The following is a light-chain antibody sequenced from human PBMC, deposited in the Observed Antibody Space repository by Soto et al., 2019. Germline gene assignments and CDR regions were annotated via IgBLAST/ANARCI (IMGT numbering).Light chain of an antibody. CDR1: NSDVGNYPL. CDR3: CSYAGFAV. Sequence: QSALTQPASVSGSPGQSITISCSATNSDVGNYPLVSWYRQHPGKAPKLIIYEDNKRPSGVSLRFSGSKSGNTASLTISGLQAEDEAEYYCCSYAGFAVFGGGTKVTVL. J-gene: IGLJ2*01. CDR2: EDN. V-gene: IGLV2-23*01.